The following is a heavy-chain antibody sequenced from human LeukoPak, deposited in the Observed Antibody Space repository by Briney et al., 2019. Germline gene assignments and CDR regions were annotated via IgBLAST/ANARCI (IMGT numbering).Heavy chain of an antibody. J-gene: IGHJ5*02. CDR2: FSGSGGST. CDR3: ARSVYNRFDP. Sequence: QSGGSLRLSCAASGFTFSSYAMSWVRQAPGKGLEWVSAFSGSGGSTYYTDSVKGRFTISRDNSKNMLYLQMNSLRAEDTAVYYCARSVYNRFDPWGQGTLVTVSS. CDR1: GFTFSSYA. D-gene: IGHD5/OR15-5a*01. V-gene: IGHV3-23*01.